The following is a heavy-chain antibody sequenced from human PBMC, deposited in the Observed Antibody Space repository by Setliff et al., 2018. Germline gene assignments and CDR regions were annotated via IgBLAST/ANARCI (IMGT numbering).Heavy chain of an antibody. V-gene: IGHV3-21*01. CDR1: GFIFKNYI. J-gene: IGHJ6*03. CDR3: ARAVTIFGVVTPIYFYYMDV. Sequence: GGSLRLSCAASGFIFKNYIMTWVRQAPGKGLEWVASISGSSSDIYYADSVKGRFSISRNNAKNSLYLQMNSLRAEDTALFYCARAVTIFGVVTPIYFYYMDVWGKGTTVTVSS. CDR2: ISGSSSDI. D-gene: IGHD3-3*01.